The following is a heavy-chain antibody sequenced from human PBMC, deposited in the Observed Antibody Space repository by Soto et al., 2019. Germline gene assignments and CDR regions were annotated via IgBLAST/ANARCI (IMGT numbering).Heavy chain of an antibody. Sequence: QVQLQESGPGLVKPSQTLSLTCTVSGGSISSGGYYWSWIRQHPGKGLEWIGYIYYSGSTYYNPSLKSRFTISVDTSKNQFSLKLSSVTAADTAVYYCAREEGLVAAVGDYGMDVWGQGTTVTVSS. CDR2: IYYSGST. V-gene: IGHV4-31*03. D-gene: IGHD6-13*01. CDR3: AREEGLVAAVGDYGMDV. CDR1: GGSISSGGYY. J-gene: IGHJ6*02.